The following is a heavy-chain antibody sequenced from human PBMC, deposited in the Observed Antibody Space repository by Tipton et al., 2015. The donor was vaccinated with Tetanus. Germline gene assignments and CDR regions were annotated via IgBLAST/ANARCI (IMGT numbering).Heavy chain of an antibody. CDR2: ISTISNTI. D-gene: IGHD2-21*02. CDR1: GFTLRSYS. V-gene: IGHV3-48*01. CDR3: ARGMAEASNCGGDCYSDY. J-gene: IGHJ4*02. Sequence: SLRLSCAASGFTLRSYSMNWVRQAPGKGLEWVSYISTISNTIYYADSVRGRFTISRDNAKNLLYLQMSRLRREDTAVYYCARGMAEASNCGGDCYSDYWGQGTLVTVSS.